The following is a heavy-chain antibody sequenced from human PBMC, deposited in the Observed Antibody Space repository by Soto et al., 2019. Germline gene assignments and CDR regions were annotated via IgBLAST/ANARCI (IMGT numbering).Heavy chain of an antibody. CDR3: IYHYDSSGFYYVDS. CDR2: IIPLFGSA. CDR1: GVSLSSYI. V-gene: IGHV1-69*13. D-gene: IGHD3-22*01. J-gene: IGHJ4*02. Sequence: SVKVSCKASGVSLSSYIINWVRQAPGQGFEWMGGIIPLFGSANHAQKLQGRVIITADVSTNTVYMEMSSLRFEDTAIYYCIYHYDSSGFYYVDSWGQGTQVTRLL.